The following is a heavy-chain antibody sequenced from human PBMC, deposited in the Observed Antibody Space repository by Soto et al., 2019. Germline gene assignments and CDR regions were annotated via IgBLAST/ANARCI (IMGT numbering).Heavy chain of an antibody. CDR2: IIPIFGTA. CDR3: VSSGYCSGGSCSYVQNYYYGMDV. J-gene: IGHJ6*02. D-gene: IGHD2-15*01. Sequence: QVQLVQSGAEVKKPGSSVKVSCKASGGTFSSYAISWVRQAPGQGLEWMGGIIPIFGTADYAQKVQGRVTIAAEESTGAAYMELSSLSSEDTAVYYCVSSGYCSGGSCSYVQNYYYGMDVWGQGTTVTVSS. V-gene: IGHV1-69*12. CDR1: GGTFSSYA.